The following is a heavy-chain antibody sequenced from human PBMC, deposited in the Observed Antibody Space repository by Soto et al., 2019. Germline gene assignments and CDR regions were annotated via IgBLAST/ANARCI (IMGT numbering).Heavy chain of an antibody. Sequence: LETLSLTCIVSGDSVTSGSYYWTWLRQPPGKGLEWIGYISYTGRNKYNPSLQSRVTISVDTSKNDFSLNLSSVTAADTAVYFCAREWGLLPYYVMNVWGHGTAVTV. CDR3: AREWGLLPYYVMNV. CDR1: GDSVTSGSYY. V-gene: IGHV4-61*03. CDR2: ISYTGRN. J-gene: IGHJ6*02. D-gene: IGHD7-27*01.